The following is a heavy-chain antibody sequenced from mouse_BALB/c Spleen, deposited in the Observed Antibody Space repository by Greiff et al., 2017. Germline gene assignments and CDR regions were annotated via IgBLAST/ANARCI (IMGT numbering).Heavy chain of an antibody. J-gene: IGHJ4*01. Sequence: QVQLKQSGAELMKPGASVKISCKATGYTFSSYWIEWVKQRPGHGLEWIGEILPGSGSTNYNEKFKGKATFTADTSSNTAYMQLSSLTSEDSAVYYCARCGSSYAMDYWGQGTSVTVSS. CDR2: ILPGSGST. CDR3: ARCGSSYAMDY. D-gene: IGHD1-1*01. V-gene: IGHV1-9*01. CDR1: GYTFSSYW.